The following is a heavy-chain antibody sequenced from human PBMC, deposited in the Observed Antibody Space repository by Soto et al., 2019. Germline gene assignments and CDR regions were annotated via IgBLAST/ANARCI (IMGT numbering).Heavy chain of an antibody. Sequence: SVKVSCKASGGTFSSYAISWVRQAPGQGLEWMGGIIPIFGTANYAQKFQGRVTITADESTSTAYMELSSLRSEDTAVYYCARHPTGGDYDVYYYYYGMDVWGQGTTVTISS. CDR3: ARHPTGGDYDVYYYYYGMDV. V-gene: IGHV1-69*13. J-gene: IGHJ6*02. CDR2: IIPIFGTA. D-gene: IGHD4-17*01. CDR1: GGTFSSYA.